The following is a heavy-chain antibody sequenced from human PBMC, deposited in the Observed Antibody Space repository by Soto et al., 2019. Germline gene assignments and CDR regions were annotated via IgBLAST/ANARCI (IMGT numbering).Heavy chain of an antibody. CDR1: GYSFTSYW. CDR3: ARRSPTYCGGDCYSSLRGGTSSLYYYYGMDV. D-gene: IGHD2-21*02. CDR2: IYPGDSDT. J-gene: IGHJ6*02. Sequence: PGESLKISCKGSGYSFTSYWIGWVRQMPGKGLEWMGIIYPGDSDTRYSPSFQGQVTISADKSISTAYLQWSSLKASDTAMYYCARRSPTYCGGDCYSSLRGGTSSLYYYYGMDVWGQGTTVTVSS. V-gene: IGHV5-51*01.